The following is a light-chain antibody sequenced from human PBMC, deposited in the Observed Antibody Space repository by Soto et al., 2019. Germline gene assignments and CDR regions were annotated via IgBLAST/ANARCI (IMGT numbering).Light chain of an antibody. J-gene: IGKJ1*01. CDR3: QQRSNWPPWT. V-gene: IGKV3-11*01. CDR2: DAS. CDR1: QSVSSY. Sequence: EIVLTQSPATLSLSPGERATLSCRASQSVSSYLAWYQQKPGQAPRLLIYDASNRATGIPARFSGSGSGTHFPLPISSLEPEDFAVYYCQQRSNWPPWTFGQGTKVEIK.